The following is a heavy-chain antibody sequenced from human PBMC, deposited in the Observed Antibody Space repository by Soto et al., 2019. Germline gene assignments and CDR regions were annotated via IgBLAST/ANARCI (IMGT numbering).Heavy chain of an antibody. V-gene: IGHV4-59*01. CDR3: AREYSSSPEEGIYGMDV. Sequence: PSETLSLTCTVSGGSISSYYWSWIRQPPGKGLEWIGYIYYSGSTNYNPSLKSRVTISVDTSKNQFSLKLSSVTAADTAVYYCAREYSSSPEEGIYGMDVWCQGTTVTVSS. CDR1: GGSISSYY. CDR2: IYYSGST. J-gene: IGHJ6*02. D-gene: IGHD6-6*01.